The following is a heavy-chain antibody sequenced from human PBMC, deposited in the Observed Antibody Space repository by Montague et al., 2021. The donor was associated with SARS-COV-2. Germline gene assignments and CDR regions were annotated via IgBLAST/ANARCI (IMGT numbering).Heavy chain of an antibody. J-gene: IGHJ5*02. D-gene: IGHD3-10*01. Sequence: SETLSLTCTVSGGSIGSNNNYWGWIRQSAGKGLEWIGSIYYSGTTYYNPSLKSRVTISVDTSKNQFSLRLSSVTATDTSVYYCARATATFGESHNWFAPWGQGTLVIVSS. CDR3: ARATATFGESHNWFAP. V-gene: IGHV4-39*01. CDR1: GGSIGSNNNY. CDR2: IYYSGTT.